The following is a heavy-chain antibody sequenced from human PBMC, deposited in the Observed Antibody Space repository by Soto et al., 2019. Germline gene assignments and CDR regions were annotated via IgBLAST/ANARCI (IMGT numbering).Heavy chain of an antibody. CDR1: GGSFSGYY. D-gene: IGHD2-2*02. CDR2: INHSGST. J-gene: IGHJ6*02. V-gene: IGHV4-34*01. Sequence: SETLSLTCAVYGGSFSGYYWSWIRQPPGKGLEWIGEINHSGSTNYNPSLKSRVTISVDTSKNQFSLKLSSVTAADTAVYYCARGLRYCSSTSCYTRPRWYYGMDVWGQGTTVTVSS. CDR3: ARGLRYCSSTSCYTRPRWYYGMDV.